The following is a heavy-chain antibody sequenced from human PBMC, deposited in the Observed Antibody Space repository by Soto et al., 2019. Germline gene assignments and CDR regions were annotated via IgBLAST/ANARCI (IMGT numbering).Heavy chain of an antibody. Sequence: EVQLLESGGGLVQPGGSLRVSCEASGFTFSTYAMSWVRQAPGKGLEWVSAISGSGGSTYYADSVKGRFTISRDNSKNTLDLQMNSLRAEDTAVYYCAKTPGEHAAAGRGGGGYFDYWGQGTLVTVSS. CDR2: ISGSGGST. J-gene: IGHJ4*02. V-gene: IGHV3-23*01. CDR3: AKTPGEHAAAGRGGGGYFDY. CDR1: GFTFSTYA. D-gene: IGHD6-13*01.